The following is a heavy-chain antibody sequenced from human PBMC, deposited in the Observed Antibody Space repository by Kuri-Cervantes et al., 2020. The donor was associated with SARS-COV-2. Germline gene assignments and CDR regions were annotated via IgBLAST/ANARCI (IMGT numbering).Heavy chain of an antibody. CDR1: GYSTSSGYY. J-gene: IGHJ2*01. Sequence: LSLTCAVSGYSTSSGYYWSWIRQPAGKGLEWIGRIYTSGSTNYNPSLKSRVTISVDTSKNQFSLKLSSVTAADTAVYYCARRAKHWYFDLWGRGTLVTVSS. V-gene: IGHV4-61*02. CDR3: ARRAKHWYFDL. CDR2: IYTSGST.